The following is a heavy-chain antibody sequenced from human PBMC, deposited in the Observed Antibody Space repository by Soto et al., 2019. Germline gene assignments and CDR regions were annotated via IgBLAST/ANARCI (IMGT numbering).Heavy chain of an antibody. J-gene: IGHJ4*02. Sequence: PSETLSLTCTVSGGSIIRSGYFFSWIRQHPGKGLEWIGYIYDSGSTYYNPSLKSRVSLSVDTSKNQFSLNLTSVTAADTAMYYCARSSRSYFDYWGQGTLVTVSS. V-gene: IGHV4-31*03. CDR2: IYDSGST. CDR1: GGSIIRSGYF. CDR3: ARSSRSYFDY.